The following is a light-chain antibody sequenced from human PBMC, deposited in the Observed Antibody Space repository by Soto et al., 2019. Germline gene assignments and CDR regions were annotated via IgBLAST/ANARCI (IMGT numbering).Light chain of an antibody. Sequence: DIVLTQSPATLSLSPGERATLSCGNSQTFXRNYSASDQQRPGQAPRLLTDGASTRATGSPARFSGSGSGTEFTLTISSLQSEDFAAYYCQQYKNGPTTFGQGTKVDI. CDR2: GAS. V-gene: IGKV3-15*01. CDR3: QQYKNGPTT. J-gene: IGKJ1*01. CDR1: QTFXRN.